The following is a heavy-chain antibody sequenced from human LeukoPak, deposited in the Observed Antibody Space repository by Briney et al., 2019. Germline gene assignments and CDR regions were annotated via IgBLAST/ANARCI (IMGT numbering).Heavy chain of an antibody. CDR3: LTIVETTFDAFDI. CDR1: GFTFSKYW. J-gene: IGHJ3*02. Sequence: GGSLRLSCAASGFTFSKYWLHWLRQAPGKGLVWVSRINPDDKSASYADSVKGRFTIARDDARKTLYLQMNSLRAEDTAVYYCLTIVETTFDAFDIWGQGTVVTVSS. CDR2: INPDDKSA. V-gene: IGHV3-74*01. D-gene: IGHD2/OR15-2a*01.